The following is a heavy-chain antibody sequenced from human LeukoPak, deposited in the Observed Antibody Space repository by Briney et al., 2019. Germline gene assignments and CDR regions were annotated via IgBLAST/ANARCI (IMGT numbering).Heavy chain of an antibody. CDR2: IRSKANSYAT. CDR1: GFTFSGSA. CDR3: AKSLSERREFIPAPGTLNRLFDY. V-gene: IGHV3-73*01. Sequence: PGGSLRLSCAASGFTFSGSAMHWVRQASGKGLEWVGRIRSKANSYATAYAASVKGRFTISRDDSKNTAYLRMNSLRAEDTAVYYCAKSLSERREFIPAPGTLNRLFDYWGQGTLVTVSS. J-gene: IGHJ4*02. D-gene: IGHD6-13*01.